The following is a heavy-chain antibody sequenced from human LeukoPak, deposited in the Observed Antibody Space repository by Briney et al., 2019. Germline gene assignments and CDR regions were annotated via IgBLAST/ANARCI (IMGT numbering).Heavy chain of an antibody. V-gene: IGHV1-18*01. D-gene: IGHD5-18*01. CDR2: ISAYNGNT. CDR1: GYTFTSYG. CDR3: ARTTTWIQLWDYYFDY. Sequence: GASVKVSCKASGYTFTSYGISWVRQAPGQGLEWMGWISAYNGNTNYAQKFQGRVTITADESTSTAYMELSSLRSEDTAVYYCARTTTWIQLWDYYFDYWGQGTLVTVSS. J-gene: IGHJ4*02.